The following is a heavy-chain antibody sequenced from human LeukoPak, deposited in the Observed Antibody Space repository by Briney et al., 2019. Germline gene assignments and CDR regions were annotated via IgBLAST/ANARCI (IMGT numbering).Heavy chain of an antibody. CDR3: ARDLRGIAAANY. CDR2: IKQDESEK. CDR1: GFTFNNYW. J-gene: IGHJ4*02. V-gene: IGHV3-7*01. Sequence: PGGSLRLSCEASGFTFNNYWMSWFRQAPGKGLEWVANIKQDESEKNYVDSVKGRFTISRDNVKNSLYLQMNSLRAEDTAVYYCARDLRGIAAANYWGQGTLVTVSS. D-gene: IGHD6-13*01.